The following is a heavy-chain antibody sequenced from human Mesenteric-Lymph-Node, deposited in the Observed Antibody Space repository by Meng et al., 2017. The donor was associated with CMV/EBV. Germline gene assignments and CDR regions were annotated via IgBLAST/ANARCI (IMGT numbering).Heavy chain of an antibody. D-gene: IGHD4-23*01. CDR1: GGSFRCDY. CDR2: INHSGST. J-gene: IGHJ4*02. Sequence: QVQLKDGADVLLKPSRPRLPRCAAYGGSFRCDYWSLIRQPPGKGLEWIGEINHSGSTNYNPSLKSRVTISVDTSKNQFSLKLSSVTAADTAVYYCARHQRWLKSEGGFNYWGQGTLVTVSS. CDR3: ARHQRWLKSEGGFNY. V-gene: IGHV4-34*01.